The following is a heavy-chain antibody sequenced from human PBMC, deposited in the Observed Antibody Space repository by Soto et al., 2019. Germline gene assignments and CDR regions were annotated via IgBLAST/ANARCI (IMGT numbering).Heavy chain of an antibody. CDR1: GGSFNRHT. D-gene: IGHD3-22*01. CDR2: IIPIFGTA. Sequence: QVQLVQSGAEVRKPGSSVRVSCKASGGSFNRHTISWVRQAPGQGLEWMGGIIPIFGTANHAQKFQGRVRIIADESTTTVYMDLSSLRSDDTAIYYCARGWGYDSTDYYYAYWGQGTLVIVSS. J-gene: IGHJ4*02. V-gene: IGHV1-69*01. CDR3: ARGWGYDSTDYYYAY.